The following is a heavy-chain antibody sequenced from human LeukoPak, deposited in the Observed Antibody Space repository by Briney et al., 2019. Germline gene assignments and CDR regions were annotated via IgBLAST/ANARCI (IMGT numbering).Heavy chain of an antibody. Sequence: SETLSLTCTVSGGSISSSSYYWGWLRQPPGKGLEWIGSIYYSGSTYYNPSLKSRVTISVDTSKNQFSLKLSSVTAADTAVYYCARLNNSSSWYFGEYFQHRGQGTLVTVSS. D-gene: IGHD6-13*01. CDR3: ARLNNSSSWYFGEYFQH. V-gene: IGHV4-39*01. CDR1: GGSISSSSYY. J-gene: IGHJ1*01. CDR2: IYYSGST.